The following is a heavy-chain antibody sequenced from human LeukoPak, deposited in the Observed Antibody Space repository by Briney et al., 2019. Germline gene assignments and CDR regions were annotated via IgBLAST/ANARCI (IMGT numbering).Heavy chain of an antibody. V-gene: IGHV4-4*09. CDR1: GDSISSYY. CDR3: ARHARSDYANAKFDY. J-gene: IGHJ4*02. CDR2: IYTSVST. D-gene: IGHD4-17*01. Sequence: PSETLSLTCTVPGDSISSYYWSWIRQPPGKGLEWIGYIYTSVSTNYNPSLTSRVTMSVDTSKNQFSLKLSSVAAADTAVYYCARHARSDYANAKFDYWGQGALVTVSS.